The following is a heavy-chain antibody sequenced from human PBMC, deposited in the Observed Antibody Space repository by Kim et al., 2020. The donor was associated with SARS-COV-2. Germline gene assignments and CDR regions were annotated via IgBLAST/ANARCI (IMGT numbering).Heavy chain of an antibody. Sequence: ASVKVSCKASGYTFTSYAMHWVRQAPGQRLEWMGWINAGNGNTKYSQKFQGRVTITRDTSASTAYMELSSLRSEDTAVYYCARDCEVNRSCNIAAAGINGMDVWGQGTTVTVSS. CDR2: INAGNGNT. D-gene: IGHD6-13*01. J-gene: IGHJ6*02. V-gene: IGHV1-3*01. CDR3: ARDCEVNRSCNIAAAGINGMDV. CDR1: GYTFTSYA.